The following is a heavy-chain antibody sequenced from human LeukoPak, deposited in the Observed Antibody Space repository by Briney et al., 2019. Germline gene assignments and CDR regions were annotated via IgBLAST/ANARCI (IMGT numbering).Heavy chain of an antibody. Sequence: SVKVSCKASGGTFSSYAISWVRQAPGQGLEWMGGIIPIFGTANYAQKFQGRVTITADESTSTAYMELSSLRSEDTAVYYCARRAANYYGMDVWGQGTTVTVSS. J-gene: IGHJ6*02. CDR2: IIPIFGTA. V-gene: IGHV1-69*13. CDR3: ARRAANYYGMDV. D-gene: IGHD5-18*01. CDR1: GGTFSSYA.